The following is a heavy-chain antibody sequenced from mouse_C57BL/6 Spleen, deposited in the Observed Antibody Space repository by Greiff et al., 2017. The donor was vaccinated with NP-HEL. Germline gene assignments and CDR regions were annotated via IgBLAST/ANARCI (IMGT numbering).Heavy chain of an antibody. V-gene: IGHV1-74*01. D-gene: IGHD2-3*01. CDR1: GSTFTSYW. Sequence: QVQLQQPGAELLKPGASVKVSCKASGSTFTSYWMPWVKQRPAQALGWIGRIHPSDSDTNYNQKFKGKATLTVDKSSSTAYMQLSSLTSEDSAVYYCAIFDGYGAMDYWGQGTSVTVSS. CDR3: AIFDGYGAMDY. CDR2: IHPSDSDT. J-gene: IGHJ4*01.